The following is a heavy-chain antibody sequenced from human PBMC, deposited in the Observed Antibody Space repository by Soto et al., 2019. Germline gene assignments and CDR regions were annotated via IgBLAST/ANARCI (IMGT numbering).Heavy chain of an antibody. CDR1: GFTFSSYS. V-gene: IGHV3-21*01. CDR3: ARAMPSRFDY. CDR2: ISSSSSYI. Sequence: GGSLRLSCAASGFTFSSYSMNWVRQAPGKGLEWFSSISSSSSYIYYADSAKGRFTISRDNAKNSLYLQMNSLRAEDTAVYYCARAMPSRFDYWGRGTLVTVAS. J-gene: IGHJ4*02. D-gene: IGHD2-2*01.